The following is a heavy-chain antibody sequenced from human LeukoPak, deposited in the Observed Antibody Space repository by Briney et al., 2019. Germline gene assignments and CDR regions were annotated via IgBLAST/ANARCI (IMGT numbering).Heavy chain of an antibody. CDR2: IYYSGST. CDR3: AEQRGYSYGPVDY. V-gene: IGHV4-59*12. Sequence: PSETLSLTCTVSGGSISSYYWSWIRQPPGKGLEWIGYIYYSGSTNYNPSLKSRVTISVDTSKNQFSLKLSSVTAADTAVYYCAEQRGYSYGPVDYWGQGTLVTVSS. CDR1: GGSISSYY. J-gene: IGHJ4*02. D-gene: IGHD5-18*01.